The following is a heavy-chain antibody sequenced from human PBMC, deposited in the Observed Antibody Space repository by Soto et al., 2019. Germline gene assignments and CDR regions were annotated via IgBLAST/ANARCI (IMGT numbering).Heavy chain of an antibody. CDR2: IYSGGSI. CDR3: ARVDIGVYAFDI. CDR1: GGSITSYY. D-gene: IGHD3-9*01. J-gene: IGHJ3*02. V-gene: IGHV4-59*01. Sequence: QVQLQESGPGLVKPSETLFLTCAVSGGSITSYYWSWIRQSPGKGLEWIGYIYSGGSISYNPSLRSRVTILLDTSKNQFSLRLTSATAADTAVYYCARVDIGVYAFDIWGHGTMLTVSS.